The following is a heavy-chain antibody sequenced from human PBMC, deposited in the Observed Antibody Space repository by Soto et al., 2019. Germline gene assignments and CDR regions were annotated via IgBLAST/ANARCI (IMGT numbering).Heavy chain of an antibody. CDR1: GDTFSSYA. D-gene: IGHD2-15*01. J-gene: IGHJ6*02. CDR2: IIPMFGTS. Sequence: QMQLVQSGAEVKKPGSSVKVSCKASGDTFSSYAFTWVRQAPGQGLEWMGGIIPMFGTSDYAQKFQGRVSITADEFTTTAYMELSSLRSDDTAMYYCARIHCSTGSCSPSMIYYYYPMDVWGQGTTVTVSS. CDR3: ARIHCSTGSCSPSMIYYYYPMDV. V-gene: IGHV1-69*01.